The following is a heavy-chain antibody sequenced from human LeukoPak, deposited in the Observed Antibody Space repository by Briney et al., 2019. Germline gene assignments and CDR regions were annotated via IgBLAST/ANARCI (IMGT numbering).Heavy chain of an antibody. CDR2: IYHSGST. CDR3: ARSAAGIGWFDP. CDR1: GGSISSGGYY. D-gene: IGHD6-13*01. Sequence: QPSQTLSPTCTVSGGSISSGGYYWSWIRQPPGKGLEWIGYIYHSGSTYYNPSLKSRVTISVDKSKNQFSLKLSSVTAADTAVYYCARSAAGIGWFDPWGQGTLVTVSS. J-gene: IGHJ5*02. V-gene: IGHV4-30-2*01.